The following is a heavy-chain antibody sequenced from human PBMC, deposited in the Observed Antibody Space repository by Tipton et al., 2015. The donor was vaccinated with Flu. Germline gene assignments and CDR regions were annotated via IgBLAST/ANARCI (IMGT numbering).Heavy chain of an antibody. J-gene: IGHJ4*02. V-gene: IGHV3-7*01. CDR1: GFTFSNFW. Sequence: SLRLSCAASGFTFSNFWMSWVRQAPGKGLQWVANIKQEGTDKYYVDSVMGRFTISRDNAKNSLYLEMNSLRDEDTAIYFCARITTWGQTQSRPPLDYFDYWGQGTPVTVSS. CDR2: IKQEGTDK. CDR3: ARITTWGQTQSRPPLDYFDY. D-gene: IGHD3-3*01.